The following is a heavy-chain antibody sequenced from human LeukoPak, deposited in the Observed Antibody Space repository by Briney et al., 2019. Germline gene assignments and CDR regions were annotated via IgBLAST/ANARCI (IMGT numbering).Heavy chain of an antibody. CDR1: GYSFTGLF. D-gene: IGHD2-2*01. J-gene: IGHJ5*02. V-gene: IGHV1-2*02. CDR3: ARGPAAYTPPHDL. CDR2: INPSTGVT. Sequence: ASVKASCKASGYSFTGLFIHWVRLTPGQGVEWMVCINPSTGVTKFPQRFQGRVTSTRDTSITTTYLALNPLTSDATAVYYCARGPAAYTPPHDLSGQGTLVSLPS.